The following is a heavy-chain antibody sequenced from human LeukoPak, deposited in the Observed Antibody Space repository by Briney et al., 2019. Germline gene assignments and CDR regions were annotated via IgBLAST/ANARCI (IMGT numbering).Heavy chain of an antibody. D-gene: IGHD6-6*01. CDR2: ISYDGSNK. CDR3: AKDQSIAARFFHY. V-gene: IGHV3-30*18. Sequence: GGSLRLSCAASGFTFSSYGMHWVRQAPGKGVEWVAVISYDGSNKYYADSVKGRFTISRDNSKNPLYLPMNSLRAEDTAVYYCAKDQSIAARFFHYWGQGTLVTVSS. CDR1: GFTFSSYG. J-gene: IGHJ4*02.